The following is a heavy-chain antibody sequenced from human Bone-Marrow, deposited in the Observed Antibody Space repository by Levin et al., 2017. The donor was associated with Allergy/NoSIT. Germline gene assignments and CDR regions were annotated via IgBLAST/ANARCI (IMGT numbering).Heavy chain of an antibody. V-gene: IGHV1-46*01. CDR3: ARVDVGAES. CDR2: ILPTGDK. J-gene: IGHJ5*02. D-gene: IGHD1-26*01. CDR1: GYTFTTNY. Sequence: PGGSLRLSCKASGYTFTTNYLHWVRQAPGQGLEWMGIILPTGDKIYAQKFQGRVTMTRDMSTGTVHMELSSLRSEDTAVYYCARVDVGAESWGQGTLVTVSS.